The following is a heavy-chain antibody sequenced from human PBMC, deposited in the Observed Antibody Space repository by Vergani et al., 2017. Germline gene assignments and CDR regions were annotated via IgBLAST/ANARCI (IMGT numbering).Heavy chain of an antibody. CDR1: GGSIRSTFYY. J-gene: IGHJ6*03. D-gene: IGHD3-16*01. Sequence: QLQLQESDPGLVKPSETLSLTCTVSGGSIRSTFYYWGWIRQPPGKGLEWIGTIYYSGSTYYNPSLKSRVTISVDTSKNQFSLKLNSVTAADTAVYYCARQRERLVPGNYYYYYYRDVWGKGTTVTVSS. CDR2: IYYSGST. CDR3: ARQRERLVPGNYYYYYYRDV. V-gene: IGHV4-39*01.